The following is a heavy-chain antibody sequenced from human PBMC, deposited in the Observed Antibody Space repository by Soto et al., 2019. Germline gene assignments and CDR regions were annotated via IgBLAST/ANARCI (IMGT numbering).Heavy chain of an antibody. D-gene: IGHD2-15*01. CDR1: GGSLRSYR. Sequence: PGXCLGLGSAASGGSLRSYRVNGVRQAPSKGLEWVSYISSSSSTIYYADSVKGRFTISRDNAKNSLYLQMNSLRDEDTAVYYCARSGHLGYYYYYGMDVWGQGTTVTVSS. V-gene: IGHV3-48*02. CDR3: ARSGHLGYYYYYGMDV. J-gene: IGHJ6*02. CDR2: ISSSSSTI.